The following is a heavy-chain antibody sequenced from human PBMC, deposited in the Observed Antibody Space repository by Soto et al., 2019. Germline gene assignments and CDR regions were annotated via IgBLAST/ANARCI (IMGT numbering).Heavy chain of an antibody. J-gene: IGHJ4*02. Sequence: GGSLRLSCAASGFSFSNYWMNWVRQAPGKGLEWVANINQDGGDKYYVDSVKGRFTISRDNSRNTLFLQMNSLRAEDTAVYYCARDYYKYYDSSGYYRSPAYWGQGTLVTVSS. V-gene: IGHV3-7*01. D-gene: IGHD3-22*01. CDR2: INQDGGDK. CDR3: ARDYYKYYDSSGYYRSPAY. CDR1: GFSFSNYW.